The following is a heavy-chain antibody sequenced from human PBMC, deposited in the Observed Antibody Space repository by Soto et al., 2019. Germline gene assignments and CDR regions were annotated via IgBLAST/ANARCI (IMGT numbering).Heavy chain of an antibody. J-gene: IGHJ4*02. CDR3: ARYPGNDEAIDY. CDR2: IWHDGKNK. Sequence: QVQVVESGGGVVQPGRSLRLSCATSGFTFSNYGMHWVRQAPGKWLERVAVIWHDGKNKYYADSVKGRFTISRDDSKNPLFLQMYSLRAEDTAVYPCARYPGNDEAIDYWGQGTLVTVSS. V-gene: IGHV3-33*01. CDR1: GFTFSNYG. D-gene: IGHD1-1*01.